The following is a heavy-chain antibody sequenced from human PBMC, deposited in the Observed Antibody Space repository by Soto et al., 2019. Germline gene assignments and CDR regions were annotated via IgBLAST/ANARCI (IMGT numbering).Heavy chain of an antibody. CDR2: ISGSGGGT. CDR1: GLTFSNYA. Sequence: EVQLLESGGGLVQPGGSLRLSCAASGLTFSNYAMSWVRQAPGKGLEWVSSISGSGGGTYYADSVKGRFTISRDNSKNLLYLKMNSLRAEDRAVYYCAKKYGDYEPAWGKGTLVTVSS. J-gene: IGHJ5*02. V-gene: IGHV3-23*01. D-gene: IGHD4-17*01. CDR3: AKKYGDYEPA.